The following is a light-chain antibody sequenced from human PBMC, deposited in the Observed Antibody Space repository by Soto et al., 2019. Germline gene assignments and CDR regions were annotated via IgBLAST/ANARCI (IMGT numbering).Light chain of an antibody. Sequence: DIQMTQSPSSLSASVGDRVTITCRASQGIRNDLGWYQQKPGKAPKRLIYAASSLQSGVPSRFSGSGSGXEFTLXIXXXXPXXXXXXXXXXXXXYPRTFGQGTKVEIK. CDR2: AAS. CDR1: QGIRND. V-gene: IGKV1-17*01. J-gene: IGKJ1*01. CDR3: XXXXXYPRT.